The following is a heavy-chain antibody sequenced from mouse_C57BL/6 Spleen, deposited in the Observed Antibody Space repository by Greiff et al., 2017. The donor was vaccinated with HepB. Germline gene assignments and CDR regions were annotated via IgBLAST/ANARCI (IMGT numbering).Heavy chain of an antibody. D-gene: IGHD1-3*01. CDR1: GYSFTGYY. CDR3: AIKESGWFAY. V-gene: IGHV1-42*01. J-gene: IGHJ3*01. CDR2: INPSTGGT. Sequence: EVQLQQSGPELVKPGASVKISCKASGYSFTGYYMNWVKQSPEKSLEWIGEINPSTGGTTYNQKFKAKATLTVDKSSSTAYMQLKSLTSEDSAVYYWAIKESGWFAYWGQGTLVTVSA.